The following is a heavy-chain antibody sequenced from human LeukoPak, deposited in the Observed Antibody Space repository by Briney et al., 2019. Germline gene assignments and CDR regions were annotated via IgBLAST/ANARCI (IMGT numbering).Heavy chain of an antibody. Sequence: PSQTLSLTCTVSGGSISSGDYYWSWIRQPPGKGLEWIGYIYYSGRTYYNPSLKSRVTIVDTSKNQFSLNLSSVTAADTAVYYCARRVVTPYYFDYWGQGTLVTVSS. V-gene: IGHV4-30-4*01. CDR1: GGSISSGDYY. CDR2: IYYSGRT. J-gene: IGHJ4*02. D-gene: IGHD3-3*01. CDR3: ARRVVTPYYFDY.